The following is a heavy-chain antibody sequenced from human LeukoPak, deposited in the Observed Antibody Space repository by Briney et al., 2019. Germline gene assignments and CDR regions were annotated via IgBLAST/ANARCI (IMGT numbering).Heavy chain of an antibody. V-gene: IGHV4-4*02. CDR1: GGSISSSNW. D-gene: IGHD2-15*01. J-gene: IGHJ3*02. CDR2: IYHSGST. CDR3: ARGGHQGYCSGGSCYSDAFDI. Sequence: SETLSLTCAVSGGSISSSNWRSWVRQPPGKGLEWIGEIYHSGSTNYNPSLKSRVTMSVDKSKNQFSLKLSSVTAADTAVYYCARGGHQGYCSGGSCYSDAFDIWGQGTMVTVSS.